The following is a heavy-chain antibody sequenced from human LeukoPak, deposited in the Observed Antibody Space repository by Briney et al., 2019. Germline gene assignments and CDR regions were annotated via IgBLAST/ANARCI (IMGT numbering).Heavy chain of an antibody. CDR2: IYYSGST. Sequence: SETLSLTCTVSGGSISSSSYSWGWIRQPPGKGLEWIGSIYYSGSTYYNPSLKSRVTISVDTSKNQFSLKLSSVTAADTAVYYCARLTIFGVVINYWGQGTLVTVSS. D-gene: IGHD3-3*01. CDR3: ARLTIFGVVINY. V-gene: IGHV4-39*01. CDR1: GGSISSSSYS. J-gene: IGHJ4*02.